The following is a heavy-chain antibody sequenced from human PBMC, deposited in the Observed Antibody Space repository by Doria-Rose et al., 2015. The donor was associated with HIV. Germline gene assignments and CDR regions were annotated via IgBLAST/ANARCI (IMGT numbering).Heavy chain of an antibody. CDR2: IIPMLGTT. D-gene: IGHD6-13*01. CDR1: GGTFGNSV. J-gene: IGHJ6*02. V-gene: IGHV1-69*06. CDR3: ARAPAAGVSSYYYYYGLDV. Sequence: VKVSCKASGGTFGNSVISWVRQVPGQGLEWMGGIIPMLGTTNYAQKFQGRVTIIADKSTSTAYMELGSLRSDDTAVYYCARAPAAGVSSYYYYYGLDVWGQGTPVTVS.